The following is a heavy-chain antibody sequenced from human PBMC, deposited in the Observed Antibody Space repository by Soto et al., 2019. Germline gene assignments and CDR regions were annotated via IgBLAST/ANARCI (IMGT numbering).Heavy chain of an antibody. CDR1: GFTFSSYG. Sequence: QVQLVESGGGVVQPGRSLRLSCAASGFTFSSYGMHWVRQAPGKGLEWVAVISYDGSNKYYADSVKGRFTISRDNSKNTLYLQMNSLRAEDTAVYYCAKERRLCRSSWYFDYWGQGTLVTVSS. CDR2: ISYDGSNK. J-gene: IGHJ4*02. V-gene: IGHV3-30*18. CDR3: AKERRLCRSSWYFDY. D-gene: IGHD6-13*01.